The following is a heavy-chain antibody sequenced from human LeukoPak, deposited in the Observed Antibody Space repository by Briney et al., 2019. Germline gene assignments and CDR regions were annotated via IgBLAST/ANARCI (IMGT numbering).Heavy chain of an antibody. CDR1: GFTFSSYA. Sequence: GGSLRLSCADSGFTFSSYAMNWVRQAPGKGLEWVSTISSNDDSTYYADSVKGRFTISRDNSKNTLYLQMNSLRAEDTAVYYCARDPSGIAARPQDYWGQGTLVTVSS. D-gene: IGHD6-6*01. J-gene: IGHJ4*02. CDR3: ARDPSGIAARPQDY. V-gene: IGHV3-23*01. CDR2: ISSNDDST.